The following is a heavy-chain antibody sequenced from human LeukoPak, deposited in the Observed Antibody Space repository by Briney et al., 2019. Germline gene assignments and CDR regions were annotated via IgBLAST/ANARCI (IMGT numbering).Heavy chain of an antibody. CDR2: TSYDGSNK. CDR3: ARDSGEVFYFDY. J-gene: IGHJ4*02. CDR1: GFTFSNYA. Sequence: GGSLRLSCAASGFTFSNYAMHWVRQAPGKGLEWVAVTSYDGSNKYYADSVKGRFTISRDNSKNTLYLQMNSLRAEDTAVYYCARDSGEVFYFDYWGQGTLVTVSS. D-gene: IGHD3-10*01. V-gene: IGHV3-30-3*01.